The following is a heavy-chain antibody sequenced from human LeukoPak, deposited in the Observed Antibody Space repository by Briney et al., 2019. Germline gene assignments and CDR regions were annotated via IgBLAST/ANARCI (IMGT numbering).Heavy chain of an antibody. CDR2: IYHSGST. CDR3: ARDHGLFHMFDP. Sequence: SETLSLTCAVYGGSFSGYYWSWVRQPPGKGLECIGEIYHSGSTNYNPSLKSRVTISVDKSKNQFSLKLSSVTAADTAVYYCARDHGLFHMFDPWGQGTLVTVSS. V-gene: IGHV4-34*01. CDR1: GGSFSGYY. J-gene: IGHJ5*02. D-gene: IGHD2-21*01.